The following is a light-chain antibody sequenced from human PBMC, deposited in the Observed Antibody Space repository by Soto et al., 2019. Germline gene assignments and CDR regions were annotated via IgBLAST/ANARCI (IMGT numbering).Light chain of an antibody. CDR3: KQYYSYPIT. CDR1: QGISSY. V-gene: IGKV1-8*01. CDR2: AAS. Sequence: AIRMTQSPSSFSASTGDRVTITCRASQGISSYLAWYQQKPGKAHKLLIYAASTLQSGVPSRFSGSGSGTDFTLTISCLQSEDFATYYCKQYYSYPITFGQGTRLEI. J-gene: IGKJ5*01.